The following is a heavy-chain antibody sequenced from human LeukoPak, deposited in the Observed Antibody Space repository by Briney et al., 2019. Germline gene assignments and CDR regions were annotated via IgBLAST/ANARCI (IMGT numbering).Heavy chain of an antibody. CDR1: GFTFSDYS. V-gene: IGHV3-21*01. Sequence: GGSLRLSCAASGFTFSDYSMYWVRQAPGKGLEWLSSISSGNSYIYYADSVKGRFTISRDNAKNTLYLQMNSLRAEDTAVYYCARAPLVAVAGIDYWGQVTLVTVSS. J-gene: IGHJ4*02. D-gene: IGHD6-19*01. CDR3: ARAPLVAVAGIDY. CDR2: ISSGNSYI.